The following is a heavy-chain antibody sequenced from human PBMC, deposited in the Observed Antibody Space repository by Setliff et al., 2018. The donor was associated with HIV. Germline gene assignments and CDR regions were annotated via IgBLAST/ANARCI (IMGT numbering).Heavy chain of an antibody. Sequence: SETLSLTCAVYGGSFSGYYWSWIRQAPGKGLEWIGEINHKKRTNYNPSLKSRVTISVDTSKNQFSLKLRSVTAADTAVYYCARVSITYWYSIPRDYYYYMDVWGEGTTVTVSS. J-gene: IGHJ6*03. CDR3: ARVSITYWYSIPRDYYYYMDV. CDR2: INHKKRT. CDR1: GGSFSGYY. V-gene: IGHV4-34*01. D-gene: IGHD2-8*02.